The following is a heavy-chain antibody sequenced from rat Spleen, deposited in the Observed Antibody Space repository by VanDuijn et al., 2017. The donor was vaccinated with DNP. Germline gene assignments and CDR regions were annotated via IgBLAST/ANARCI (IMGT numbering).Heavy chain of an antibody. D-gene: IGHD4-3*01. CDR3: IRWNSGHFDY. CDR1: GLTFSDYN. V-gene: IGHV5S10*01. Sequence: EVQLVESGGGLVQPGRSLKLSCAASGLTFSDYNMAWVRQAPKKGLEWVATILYDGGRTYYRDSVKGRFTGSRDNAKSTLYLQMDSLRSEDTATYYCIRWNSGHFDYWGQGVMVTVSS. J-gene: IGHJ2*01. CDR2: ILYDGGRT.